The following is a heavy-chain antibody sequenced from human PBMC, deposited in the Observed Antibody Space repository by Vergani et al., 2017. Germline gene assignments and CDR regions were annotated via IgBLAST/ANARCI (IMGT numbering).Heavy chain of an antibody. CDR2: IDYSGST. J-gene: IGHJ4*02. Sequence: QLQLQESGPGLVKPSETLSLTCTVSGGSISSSSYYWGWIRQPPGKGLEWIGSIDYSGSTYYNPSLKSRVTISVDTSKNQFSLKLSSVTAADTAVYYCARQGYCSGGSCYLDFDYWGQGTLVTVSS. D-gene: IGHD2-15*01. CDR1: GGSISSSSYY. CDR3: ARQGYCSGGSCYLDFDY. V-gene: IGHV4-39*01.